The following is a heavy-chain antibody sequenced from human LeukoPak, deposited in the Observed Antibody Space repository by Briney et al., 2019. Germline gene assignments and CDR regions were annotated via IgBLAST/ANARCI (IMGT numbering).Heavy chain of an antibody. CDR3: AHSSEAGDYFHFDY. CDR2: IYWNDDK. CDR1: GFSLSTSGVG. Sequence: SGPTLVNPTQTLTLTCTFSGFSLSTSGVGVGWIRQPPGKALEWLALIYWNDDKRYSPSPKSRLTITKDTSKNQVVLTMTNMDPVDTATYYCAHSSEAGDYFHFDYWGQGTLVTVSS. V-gene: IGHV2-5*01. D-gene: IGHD4-17*01. J-gene: IGHJ4*02.